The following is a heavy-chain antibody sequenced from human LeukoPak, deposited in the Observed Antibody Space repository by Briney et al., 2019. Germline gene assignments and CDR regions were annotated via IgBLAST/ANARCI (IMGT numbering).Heavy chain of an antibody. CDR2: ISYDGSNK. CDR1: GFTFSSYG. J-gene: IGHJ4*02. D-gene: IGHD6-19*01. CDR3: ARDRGTQVAGTWISSYFDY. V-gene: IGHV3-30*03. Sequence: GGSLRLSCAASGFTFSSYGMHWVRQAPGKGLEWVAVISYDGSNKYYADSVKGRFAISRDKSKNTLHLQMNSLRAEDTAVYTCARDRGTQVAGTWISSYFDYWGQGTLVTVSS.